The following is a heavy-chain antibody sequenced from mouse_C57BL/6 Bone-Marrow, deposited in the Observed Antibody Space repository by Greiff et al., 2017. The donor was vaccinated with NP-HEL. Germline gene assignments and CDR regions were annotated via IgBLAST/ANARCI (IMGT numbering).Heavy chain of an antibody. CDR3: ARWGYSMDY. CDR2: IDPSDSYT. CDR1: GYTFTSYW. V-gene: IGHV1-69*01. J-gene: IGHJ4*01. Sequence: QVQLQQPGAELVMPGASVKLSCKASGYTFTSYWMHWVKQRPGQGLEWIGAIDPSDSYTNYNQKFKGKSTLTVDKSSSTAYMQLSSLTSEDSAVYYCARWGYSMDYWGQGTSVTVSP.